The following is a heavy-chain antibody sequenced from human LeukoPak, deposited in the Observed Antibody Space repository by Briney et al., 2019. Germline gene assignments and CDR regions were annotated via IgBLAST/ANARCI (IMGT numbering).Heavy chain of an antibody. J-gene: IGHJ3*02. V-gene: IGHV1-3*03. CDR2: INPGNGDT. D-gene: IGHD3-22*01. Sequence: ASVKVSCKTSGYSFTSQDMHWVRQAPGQSLEWMGCINPGNGDTKYSQEFQGRVTITRDTSATTVYMELSSLRSEDTAVYYCARSPGYYYDSSGTDAFDIWGQGTMVTVSS. CDR1: GYSFTSQD. CDR3: ARSPGYYYDSSGTDAFDI.